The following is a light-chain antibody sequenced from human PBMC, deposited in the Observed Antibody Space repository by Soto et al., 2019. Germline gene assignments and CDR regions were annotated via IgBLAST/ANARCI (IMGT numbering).Light chain of an antibody. Sequence: EIVLTQSPATLSLSPGERATLSCRASQNVSSYLGWYQQKPGQAPRLLIYDASNRATGIPARFSGSGSGTDFTLTISSLEPEDFVVYYCQQRSNWPITFGQGTRLAIK. V-gene: IGKV3-11*01. CDR3: QQRSNWPIT. CDR2: DAS. CDR1: QNVSSY. J-gene: IGKJ5*01.